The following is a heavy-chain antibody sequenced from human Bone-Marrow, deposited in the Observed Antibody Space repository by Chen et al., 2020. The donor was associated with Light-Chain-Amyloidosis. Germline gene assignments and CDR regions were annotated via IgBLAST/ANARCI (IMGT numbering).Heavy chain of an antibody. CDR3: ARDPEGGGDYDASFDY. D-gene: IGHD4-17*01. CDR2: INPNSGGT. CDR1: GYTFTGSY. V-gene: IGHV1-2*02. J-gene: IGHJ4*02. Sequence: QVQLVQSGAEVKKPGASVKVSCKASGYTFTGSYMHWVRQAPGQGLEWMGWINPNSGGTNYAQKFQGRVTMTRDTSISTAYMELSRRRSDDTAVYYWARDPEGGGDYDASFDYWGQGTLVTVSS.